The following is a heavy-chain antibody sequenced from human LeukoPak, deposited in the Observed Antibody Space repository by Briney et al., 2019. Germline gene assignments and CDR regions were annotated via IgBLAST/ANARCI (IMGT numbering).Heavy chain of an antibody. J-gene: IGHJ4*02. V-gene: IGHV3-48*04. CDR1: GFTFSSYS. D-gene: IGHD5-18*01. CDR2: ISSSGSTI. Sequence: PGGSLRLSCAASGFTFSSYSMNWVRQAPGKGLEWVSYISSSGSTIYYADSVKGRFTISRDNAKNSLYLQMNSLRAEDTAVYYCARRRGYSYGYVGYWSQGTLVTVSS. CDR3: ARRRGYSYGYVGY.